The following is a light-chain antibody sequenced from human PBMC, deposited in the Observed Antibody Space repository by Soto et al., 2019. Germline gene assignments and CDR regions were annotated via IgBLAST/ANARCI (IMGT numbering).Light chain of an antibody. J-gene: IGLJ3*02. CDR3: QSYDSSLSAWV. Sequence: QSVLTQPPSVSGAPGQRVTISGTGSSSNIGAGYDVHWYQQIPGTAPKLLIYLNNNRPSGVPDRFSGSKSGTSASLAITGLQAEDEADYYCQSYDSSLSAWVFGGGTKLTVL. CDR1: SSNIGAGYD. V-gene: IGLV1-40*01. CDR2: LNN.